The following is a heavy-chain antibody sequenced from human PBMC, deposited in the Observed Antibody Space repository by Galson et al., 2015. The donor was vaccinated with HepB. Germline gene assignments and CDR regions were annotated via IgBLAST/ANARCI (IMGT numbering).Heavy chain of an antibody. CDR3: ARDRNWAVAGTDFDY. CDR2: ISAYNGNT. V-gene: IGHV1-18*01. J-gene: IGHJ4*02. D-gene: IGHD6-19*01. CDR1: GYTFTSYG. Sequence: SVKVSCKASGYTFTSYGISWARQAPGQGLEWMGWISAYNGNTNYAQKLQGRVTMTTDTSTSTAYMELRSLRSDDTAVYYCARDRNWAVAGTDFDYWGQGTLVTVSS.